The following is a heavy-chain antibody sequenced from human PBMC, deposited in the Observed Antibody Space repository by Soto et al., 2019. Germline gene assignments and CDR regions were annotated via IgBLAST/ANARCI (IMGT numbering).Heavy chain of an antibody. D-gene: IGHD4-4*01. CDR1: GGSFSGYD. J-gene: IGHJ4*02. V-gene: IGHV4-34*01. Sequence: SETLSLTCAVYGGSFSGYDWSWIRQPPGKGLEWIGEINHSGSTNYNPSLKSRVTISVDTSKNQFSLKLSSVTAADTAVYYCARGSRTTVTTRSLARLDYWGQGTLVTVSS. CDR3: ARGSRTTVTTRSLARLDY. CDR2: INHSGST.